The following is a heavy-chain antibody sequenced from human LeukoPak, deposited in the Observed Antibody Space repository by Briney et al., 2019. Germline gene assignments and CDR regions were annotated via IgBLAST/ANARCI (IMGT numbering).Heavy chain of an antibody. J-gene: IGHJ4*02. V-gene: IGHV1-2*06. D-gene: IGHD6-19*01. CDR3: ARDLRYSSGHFDY. CDR1: GYTFTGYY. CDR2: INPNSGGT. Sequence: ASVKVSCKASGYTFTGYYMHWVRQAPGQGLEWMGRINPNSGGTNYAQKLQGRVTMTTDTSTSTAYMELRSLRSDDTAVYYCARDLRYSSGHFDYWGQGTLVTVSS.